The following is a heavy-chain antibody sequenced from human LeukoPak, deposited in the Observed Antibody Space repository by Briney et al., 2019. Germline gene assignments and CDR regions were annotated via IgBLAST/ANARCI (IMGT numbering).Heavy chain of an antibody. D-gene: IGHD3-22*01. J-gene: IGHJ5*02. CDR1: GGSISSGGYY. Sequence: PSQTLSLTCTVSGGSISSGGYYWSWIRQHPGKGLEWIGYIYYSGSTYYNPSLKSRVTISVDTSKNQFSLKLSSVTAADTAVYYCARRSYYDSSVAFDPWGQGTLVTVSS. CDR2: IYYSGST. CDR3: ARRSYYDSSVAFDP. V-gene: IGHV4-31*03.